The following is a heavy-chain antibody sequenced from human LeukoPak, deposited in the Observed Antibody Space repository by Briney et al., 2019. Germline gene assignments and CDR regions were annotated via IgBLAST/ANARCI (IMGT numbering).Heavy chain of an antibody. Sequence: GGSLRLSCAASGFTFSSYSMNWVRQAPGKGLEWVSSISSSSSSYIYYADSVKGRFTISRDNVKNSLYLQMNSLRAEDTAVYYCARDVAGIAAAGAPPPEDWYFDLWGRGTLVTVSS. CDR3: ARDVAGIAAAGAPPPEDWYFDL. J-gene: IGHJ2*01. D-gene: IGHD6-13*01. CDR1: GFTFSSYS. CDR2: ISSSSSSYI. V-gene: IGHV3-21*01.